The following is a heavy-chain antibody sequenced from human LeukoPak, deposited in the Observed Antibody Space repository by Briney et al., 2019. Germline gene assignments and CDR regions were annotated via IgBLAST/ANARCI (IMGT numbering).Heavy chain of an antibody. J-gene: IGHJ6*03. Sequence: PSETLSLTCTVSGGSISSHYWSWIRQPPGKGLEWIGYIYYSGSTNYNPSLKSRVTISVDTSKNQFSLKLSSVTAADTAVYYCARAVGSSSGPFDYYYYYMDVWGKGTTVTVSS. CDR3: ARAVGSSSGPFDYYYYYMDV. CDR2: IYYSGST. D-gene: IGHD6-6*01. CDR1: GGSISSHY. V-gene: IGHV4-59*11.